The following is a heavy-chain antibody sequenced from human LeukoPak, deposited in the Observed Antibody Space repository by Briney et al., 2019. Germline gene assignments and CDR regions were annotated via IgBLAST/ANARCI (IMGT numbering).Heavy chain of an antibody. Sequence: GGSLRLSCAASGFSFSSYSMTWVRQAPGKGLVWVSRINSDGSSTSYADSVKGRFTISRDNAKNTLYVQMNSLRAEDTAVYYCALRRGYSYGLDVWGQGTTVTVSS. D-gene: IGHD5-18*01. J-gene: IGHJ6*02. CDR1: GFSFSSYS. V-gene: IGHV3-74*01. CDR2: INSDGSST. CDR3: ALRRGYSYGLDV.